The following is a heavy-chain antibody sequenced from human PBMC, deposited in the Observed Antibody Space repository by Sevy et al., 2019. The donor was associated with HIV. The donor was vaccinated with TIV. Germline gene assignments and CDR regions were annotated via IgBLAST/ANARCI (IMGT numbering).Heavy chain of an antibody. J-gene: IGHJ6*02. CDR2: ISYHGRDK. V-gene: IGHV3-30*18. CDR3: AKDFTGYNGMDV. CDR1: GIIFTSSG. D-gene: IGHD3-9*01. Sequence: GGSLRLSCVVSGIIFTSSGMHWVRQAPGKGLEWVAVISYHGRDKFYADSVKGRFTISRDNSKNILYLQMNGLRIEDTAVYYCAKDFTGYNGMDVWGQGTMLTVSS.